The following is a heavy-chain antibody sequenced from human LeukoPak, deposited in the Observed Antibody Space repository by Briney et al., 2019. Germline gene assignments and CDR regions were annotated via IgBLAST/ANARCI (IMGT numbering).Heavy chain of an antibody. V-gene: IGHV4-59*08. CDR1: GGSISSYY. D-gene: IGHD3-22*01. CDR3: ARRDSSGYYAY. CDR2: IYYSGST. Sequence: SETLTLTCTVSGGSISSYYWSWIRQPPGKGLEWIGYIYYSGSTNYNPSLKSRVTISVDTSKNQFSLRLSSVTAADTAVYYCARRDSSGYYAYWGQGTLVIVSS. J-gene: IGHJ4*02.